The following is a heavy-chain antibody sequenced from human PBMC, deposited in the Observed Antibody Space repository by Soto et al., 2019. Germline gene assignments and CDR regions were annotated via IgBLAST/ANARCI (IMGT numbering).Heavy chain of an antibody. V-gene: IGHV4-39*01. J-gene: IGHJ6*03. CDR2: FYYSGSN. CDR1: GGSISSSSYY. CDR3: ARIFVASRYTDV. D-gene: IGHD2-15*01. Sequence: QLQLEESGPGLVKPSETLSLTCTVSGGSISSSSYYWSWIPQSPGKGLEWIGSFYYSGSNYSCPSHRSRVTISGDTCRLQLSLRLSSVTAADTAVYYCARIFVASRYTDVWGKGTTVTVSS.